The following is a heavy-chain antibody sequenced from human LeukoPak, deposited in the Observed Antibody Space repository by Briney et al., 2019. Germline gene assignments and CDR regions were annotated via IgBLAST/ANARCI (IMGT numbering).Heavy chain of an antibody. V-gene: IGHV3-23*01. D-gene: IGHD3-10*01. Sequence: GGSLRLSCAASGFTFSTYSMNWVRQAPGKGLEWVSAISGSGGSTYYADSVKGRFTISRDNSKNTLYLQMNSLRAEDTAVYYCAKDLLLWFGELGYFDYWGQGTLVTVSS. CDR2: ISGSGGST. CDR3: AKDLLLWFGELGYFDY. CDR1: GFTFSTYS. J-gene: IGHJ4*02.